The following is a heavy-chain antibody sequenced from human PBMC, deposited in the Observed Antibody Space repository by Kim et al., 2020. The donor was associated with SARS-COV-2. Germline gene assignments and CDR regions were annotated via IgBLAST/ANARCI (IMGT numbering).Heavy chain of an antibody. CDR1: GYSFTSYW. CDR2: IYPGDSDT. CDR3: ARQGYQLLFPSIYGMDV. D-gene: IGHD2-2*01. V-gene: IGHV5-51*01. Sequence: GESLKISCKGSGYSFTSYWIGWVRQMPGKGLEWMGIIYPGDSDTRYSPSFQGQVTISADKSISTAYLQWSSLKASDTAMYYCARQGYQLLFPSIYGMDVWGQGTTVTVSS. J-gene: IGHJ6*02.